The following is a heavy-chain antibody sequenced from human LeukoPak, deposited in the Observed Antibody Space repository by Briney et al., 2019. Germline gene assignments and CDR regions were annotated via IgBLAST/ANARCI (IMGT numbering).Heavy chain of an antibody. CDR3: ARVEVGAPTPYSWFDP. D-gene: IGHD1-26*01. Sequence: ASVKVSCKTSGFIFTDCYIHWVRQAAGQGLQWMGWINPKSGDTNYAQKFQGRVTMTRDTSISTAYMELSRLTFDDTAIYYCARVEVGAPTPYSWFDPWGQGTLVTVSS. V-gene: IGHV1-2*02. CDR2: INPKSGDT. J-gene: IGHJ5*02. CDR1: GFIFTDCY.